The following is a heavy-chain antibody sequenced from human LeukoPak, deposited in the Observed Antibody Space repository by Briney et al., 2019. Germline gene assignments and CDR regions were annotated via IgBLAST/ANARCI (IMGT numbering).Heavy chain of an antibody. CDR1: GFTFSNYV. J-gene: IGHJ4*02. CDR3: AKAGSWDYDSSGYYYWFFDY. V-gene: IGHV3-23*01. D-gene: IGHD3-22*01. CDR2: NSGSGGST. Sequence: GGSLRLSCAASGFTFSNYVMSWVRQATGQGMEWVSANSGSGGSTYYADSVKGRFTISRGNSKNTLYLQMNSLRAEDTAVYYCAKAGSWDYDSSGYYYWFFDYWGQGTLVTVSS.